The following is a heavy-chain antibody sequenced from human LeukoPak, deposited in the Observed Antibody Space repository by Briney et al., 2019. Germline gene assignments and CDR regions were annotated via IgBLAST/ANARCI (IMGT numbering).Heavy chain of an antibody. J-gene: IGHJ3*01. CDR2: IKKDGSEE. CDR3: ARSNPNKNALDL. D-gene: IGHD1-14*01. CDR1: GFTLNSYL. Sequence: GGSLRLSCAASGFTLNSYLMSWVRQAPGGGLECVANIKKDGSEESYLDSVKGRFTVSRDNAKNSLFVQMNSLRGEDTAVYYCARSNPNKNALDLWGQGTMVTISS. V-gene: IGHV3-7*01.